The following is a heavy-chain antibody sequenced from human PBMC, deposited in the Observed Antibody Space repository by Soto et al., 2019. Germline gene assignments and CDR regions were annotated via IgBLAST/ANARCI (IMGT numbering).Heavy chain of an antibody. D-gene: IGHD3-3*01. J-gene: IGHJ3*02. Sequence: QITLKESGPTLVKPTQTLTLTCTFSGFSLSTSGVGVGWIRQPPGKALEWLALIYWDDDKRYSPSLKSRLTITKDTSKKQVVLTMTNMDPVDTATYYCVRNTIFGVLYAFDIWGQGTMVTVSS. CDR2: IYWDDDK. V-gene: IGHV2-5*02. CDR1: GFSLSTSGVG. CDR3: VRNTIFGVLYAFDI.